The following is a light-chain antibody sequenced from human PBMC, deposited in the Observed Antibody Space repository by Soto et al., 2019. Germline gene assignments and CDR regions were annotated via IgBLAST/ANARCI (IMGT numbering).Light chain of an antibody. J-gene: IGLJ1*01. Sequence: QSVLTQPPSASGSPGQSVTISCTGTSSDVGGYNYVSWYQQEPGKAPKPMIYEVSKRPSGVPARFSGSKSGNTASLTVSGLQAEDEADYYCSSYTTIFTYVFGTGTKVTVL. V-gene: IGLV2-8*01. CDR2: EVS. CDR3: SSYTTIFTYV. CDR1: SSDVGGYNY.